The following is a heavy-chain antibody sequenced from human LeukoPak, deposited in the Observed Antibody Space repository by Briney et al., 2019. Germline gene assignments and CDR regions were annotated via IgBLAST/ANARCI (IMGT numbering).Heavy chain of an antibody. Sequence: GASVKVSCKASGYTFTNYGISWVRQAPGQGLEWMGWISAYNGNTNSAQKFQGRVTMTTDTSTSTAYMELRSLRSDDTAVYYCIREPRENPPSDYWGQGTPLTVSS. V-gene: IGHV1-18*01. CDR1: GYTFTNYG. J-gene: IGHJ4*02. CDR2: ISAYNGNT. D-gene: IGHD1-26*01. CDR3: IREPRENPPSDY.